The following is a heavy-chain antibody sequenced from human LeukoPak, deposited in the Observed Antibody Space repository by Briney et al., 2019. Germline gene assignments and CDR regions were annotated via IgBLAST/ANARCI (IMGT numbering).Heavy chain of an antibody. CDR2: IWYDGGNK. CDR1: GFTFSSYG. D-gene: IGHD3-3*01. CDR3: AKDLSYDFWSAFDY. Sequence: GGSLRLSCAASGFTFSSYGMHWVRQAPGKGLEWVALIWYDGGNKYYADSVKGRFTISRDNSKDTLYLQMNSLRTEDTAVYCCAKDLSYDFWSAFDYWGQGTLVTVSS. V-gene: IGHV3-33*06. J-gene: IGHJ4*02.